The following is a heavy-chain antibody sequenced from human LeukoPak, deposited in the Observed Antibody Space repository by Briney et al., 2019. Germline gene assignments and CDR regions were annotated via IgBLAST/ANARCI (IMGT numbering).Heavy chain of an antibody. V-gene: IGHV4-59*08. CDR2: IYYSGNT. Sequence: SETLSPTCTVSGGSINYYYWSWIRQPPEKGLEWLGHIYYSGNTNYNPSLKGRVTISVDTSKNQFSLKLSSVSAADTAVYYCARLKADSSSWHWFDPWGQGTLVTVFS. J-gene: IGHJ5*02. CDR1: GGSINYYY. CDR3: ARLKADSSSWHWFDP. D-gene: IGHD6-13*01.